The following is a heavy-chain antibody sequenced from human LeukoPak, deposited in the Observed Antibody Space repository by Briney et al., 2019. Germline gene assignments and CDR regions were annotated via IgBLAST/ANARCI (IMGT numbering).Heavy chain of an antibody. Sequence: GGSLRLSCAASGFTFSSYSMNWVRRAPGKGLEWVSSISSSSSYIYYADSVKGRFTISRDNAKNSLYLQMNSLRAEDTAVYYCARAMYDSSGYYFWYFDYWGQGTLVTVSS. D-gene: IGHD3-22*01. CDR2: ISSSSSYI. J-gene: IGHJ4*02. V-gene: IGHV3-21*01. CDR3: ARAMYDSSGYYFWYFDY. CDR1: GFTFSSYS.